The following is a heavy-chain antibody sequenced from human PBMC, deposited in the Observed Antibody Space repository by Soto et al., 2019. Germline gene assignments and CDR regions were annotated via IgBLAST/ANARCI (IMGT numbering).Heavy chain of an antibody. CDR2: IKQDGSEK. J-gene: IGHJ4*02. CDR3: ARDPFLDWNDPLDY. CDR1: GFTFSSYW. V-gene: IGHV3-7*01. Sequence: GSLRLSCAASGFTFSSYWMNWVRQAPGKGLEWVANIKQDGSEKYYVDSVKGRFTISRDNAKNSLYLQMNSLRAEDTAVYYCARDPFLDWNDPLDYWGQGTLVTVSS. D-gene: IGHD1-1*01.